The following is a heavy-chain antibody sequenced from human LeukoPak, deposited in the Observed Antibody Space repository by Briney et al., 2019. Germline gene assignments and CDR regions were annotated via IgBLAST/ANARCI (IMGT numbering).Heavy chain of an antibody. J-gene: IGHJ4*02. Sequence: SETLSLTCAVSGGSISSYYWSWIRQPPGKGLEWIAFIYYTGTTNYNPSLKSRVTISVDTSKNQISLKLSSATAADTAVYYCARNDYYDSSGFDYWGQGTLVTVSS. V-gene: IGHV4-59*01. D-gene: IGHD3-22*01. CDR3: ARNDYYDSSGFDY. CDR1: GGSISSYY. CDR2: IYYTGTT.